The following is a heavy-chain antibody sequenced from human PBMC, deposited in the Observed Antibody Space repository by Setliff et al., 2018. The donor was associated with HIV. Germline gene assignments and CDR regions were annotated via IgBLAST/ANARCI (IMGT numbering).Heavy chain of an antibody. V-gene: IGHV3-48*03. D-gene: IGHD3-3*01. CDR3: VKDVVKCWSGSGALDF. CDR2: ISSSGSTI. J-gene: IGHJ4*02. Sequence: GGSLRLSCAASGFTFSSYEMNGVRQAPGKGLEWVSVISSSGSTIYYADSVKGRFTIASDNAKNSLYLQMNSLRADDTAVYYCVKDVVKCWSGSGALDFWGPGTLGTVS. CDR1: GFTFSSYE.